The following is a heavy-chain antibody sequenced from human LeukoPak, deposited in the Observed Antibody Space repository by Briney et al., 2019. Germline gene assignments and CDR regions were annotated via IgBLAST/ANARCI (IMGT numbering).Heavy chain of an antibody. CDR2: VYTGGST. V-gene: IGHV4-4*07. CDR3: AGQRADRAMDV. J-gene: IGHJ6*02. CDR1: GDSVSSFY. Sequence: SQTLSLTCTVSGDSVSSFYWNWIRQPAGQRLEWIGRVYTGGSTIYNTSLQTRVILSADTSKNPFSLKLSSVPAADTPGYYCAGQRADRAMDVLGQGTTVTVSS.